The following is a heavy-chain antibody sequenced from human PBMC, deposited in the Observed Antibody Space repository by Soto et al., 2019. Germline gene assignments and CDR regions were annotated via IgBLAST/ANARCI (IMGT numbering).Heavy chain of an antibody. Sequence: GASVKVSCKASGYTFSSSAMHWVRQAPGQGLEWMGWINVGNDKTKYAQKLQGRVTMTKDTSASTAYMELRSLRSDDTAVYYCARDPAAMVAPYYFDYWGQGTLVTVSS. J-gene: IGHJ4*02. CDR3: ARDPAAMVAPYYFDY. CDR1: GYTFSSSA. D-gene: IGHD5-18*01. V-gene: IGHV1-3*01. CDR2: INVGNDKT.